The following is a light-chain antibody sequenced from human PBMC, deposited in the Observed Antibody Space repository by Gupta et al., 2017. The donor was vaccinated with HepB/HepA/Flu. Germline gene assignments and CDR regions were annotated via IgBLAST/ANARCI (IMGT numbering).Light chain of an antibody. J-gene: IGLJ2*01. Sequence: QSALTQPAPLSGSPGQPITLSCTGTSSDVGGYNYVSLYQPHPGKAPKLIMLVVTNRPSGVSRRFAGSTSCHTESPTTPALRAEDDADEDGCYYQARGTLGVIFGGGTKLPVL. V-gene: IGLV2-14*01. CDR3: CYYQARGTLGVI. CDR2: VVT. CDR1: SSDVGGYNY.